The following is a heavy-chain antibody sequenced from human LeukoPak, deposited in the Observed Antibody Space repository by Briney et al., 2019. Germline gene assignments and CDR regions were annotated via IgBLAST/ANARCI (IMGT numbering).Heavy chain of an antibody. D-gene: IGHD3-22*01. CDR2: ISGSGGST. J-gene: IGHJ4*02. Sequence: GGSLRLSCAASGFTFSSYAMSWVRQAPGKGLEWVSAISGSGGSTYYADSVKGRFTISRDNSKNTLYLQMSSLRAEDTAVYYCAKEVTRGYYYDSSGLDYWGQGTLVTVSS. CDR1: GFTFSSYA. V-gene: IGHV3-23*01. CDR3: AKEVTRGYYYDSSGLDY.